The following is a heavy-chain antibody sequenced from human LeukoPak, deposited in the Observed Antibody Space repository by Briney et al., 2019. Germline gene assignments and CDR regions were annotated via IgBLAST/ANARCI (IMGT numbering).Heavy chain of an antibody. CDR2: IYYSGST. V-gene: IGHV4-39*01. D-gene: IGHD3-3*01. Sequence: SETLSLTCTVSGGSISSSSYYWGWIRQPPGKGLEWIGSIYYSGSTYYNPFLKSRVTISVDTSKNQFSLKLSSVTAADTAVYYCARTRPSGLRFFLGYYYMDVWGKGTTVTVSS. CDR1: GGSISSSSYY. J-gene: IGHJ6*03. CDR3: ARTRPSGLRFFLGYYYMDV.